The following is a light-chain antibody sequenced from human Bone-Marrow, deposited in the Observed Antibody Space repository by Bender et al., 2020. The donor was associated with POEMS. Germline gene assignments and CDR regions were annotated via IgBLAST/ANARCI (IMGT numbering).Light chain of an antibody. CDR1: KLGDKY. V-gene: IGLV3-1*01. CDR3: QAWDSSSSLV. CDR2: QDN. J-gene: IGLJ2*01. Sequence: SYELTQPPSVSLSPGQTASITCSGDKLGDKYVSWYQQKPGQSPVRVIYQDNRRPSGIPERFSGSNSGTTATMTISGTQAMDEADYYCQAWDSSSSLVFGGGTKLTVL.